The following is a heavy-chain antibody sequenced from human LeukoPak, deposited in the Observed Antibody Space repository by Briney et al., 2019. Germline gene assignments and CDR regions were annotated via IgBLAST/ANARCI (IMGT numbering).Heavy chain of an antibody. CDR2: ISAGNGNT. V-gene: IGHV1-3*01. Sequence: ASVKVSCKASGYTFTSYYMHWVRQAPGQRLEWMGWISAGNGNTKYSQKFQGRVTITRDTSASTAYMELSSLRSEDTAVYYCARGMTTVTLRLFDYWGQGTLVTVSS. CDR1: GYTFTSYY. J-gene: IGHJ4*02. CDR3: ARGMTTVTLRLFDY. D-gene: IGHD4-17*01.